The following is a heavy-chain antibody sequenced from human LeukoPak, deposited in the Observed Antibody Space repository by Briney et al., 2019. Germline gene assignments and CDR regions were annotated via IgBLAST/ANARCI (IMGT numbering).Heavy chain of an antibody. CDR3: ARRSPYCSSTSCSPYYFDY. CDR2: AYPGDSGT. J-gene: IGHJ4*02. CDR1: GYILTRNW. Sequence: GESLKISCKISGYILTRNWIGWVRQVPGKGLEWMGLAYPGDSGTKYSPSFQGQVTISADKSISTAYLQWSSLKASDTAMYYCARRSPYCSSTSCSPYYFDYWGQGTLVTVSS. D-gene: IGHD2-2*01. V-gene: IGHV5-51*01.